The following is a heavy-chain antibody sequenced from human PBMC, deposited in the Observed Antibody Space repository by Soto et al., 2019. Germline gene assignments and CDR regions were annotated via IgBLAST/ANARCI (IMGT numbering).Heavy chain of an antibody. CDR3: AKDSTRRYYDILTGYYVADYYYGMDV. V-gene: IGHV3-23*01. CDR1: GFTFSSYA. D-gene: IGHD3-9*01. Sequence: VQLLESGGGLVQPGGSLRLSCAASGFTFSSYAMSWVRQAPGKGLEWVSAISGSGGSTYYADSVKGRFTISRDNSKNTLYLQMNSLRAEDTAVYYCAKDSTRRYYDILTGYYVADYYYGMDVWGQGTTVTVSS. J-gene: IGHJ6*02. CDR2: ISGSGGST.